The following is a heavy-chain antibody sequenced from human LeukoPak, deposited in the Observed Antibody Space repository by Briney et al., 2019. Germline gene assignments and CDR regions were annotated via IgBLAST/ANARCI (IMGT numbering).Heavy chain of an antibody. CDR3: ARVLWFGEFL. J-gene: IGHJ4*02. CDR2: ISSSSSTI. D-gene: IGHD3-10*01. Sequence: GGSLRLSCAASGFTFSNYSMKLVRQAPGKGLEWVSYISSSSSTIYYADSVKGRFTISRDNAKNTLYLQMNSLRAEDTAVYYCARVLWFGEFLWGQGTLVTVSS. CDR1: GFTFSNYS. V-gene: IGHV3-48*01.